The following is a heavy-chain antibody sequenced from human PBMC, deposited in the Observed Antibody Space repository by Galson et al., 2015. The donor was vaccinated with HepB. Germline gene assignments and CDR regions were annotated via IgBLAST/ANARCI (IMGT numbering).Heavy chain of an antibody. D-gene: IGHD2-21*01. CDR3: AKRTYDTSAWWFDP. Sequence: QSGAEVKKPGESLKISCKTSGYDYTLYWIAWVRQMPGKGLEYMGIIYPGDSETRYSPSFQGHVTISVDKSINTAYLQWSSLKASDTAMYYCAKRTYDTSAWWFDPWGQGTLVIVSS. V-gene: IGHV5-51*01. CDR2: IYPGDSET. J-gene: IGHJ5*02. CDR1: GYDYTLYW.